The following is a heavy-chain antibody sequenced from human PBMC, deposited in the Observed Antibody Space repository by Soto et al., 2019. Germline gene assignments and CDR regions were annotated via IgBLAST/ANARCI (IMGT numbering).Heavy chain of an antibody. CDR3: VKSYSSPKYYYYYGMDV. CDR1: GFTFSSYA. J-gene: IGHJ6*02. D-gene: IGHD6-13*01. CDR2: ISSNGGST. V-gene: IGHV3-64D*06. Sequence: GGSLRLSCAASGFTFSSYAMHWVRQAPGKGLEYVSAISSNGGSTYYADSVKGRFTISRDNSKNTLYLQMSSLRAEDTAVYYCVKSYSSPKYYYYYGMDVWGQGTTVTVSS.